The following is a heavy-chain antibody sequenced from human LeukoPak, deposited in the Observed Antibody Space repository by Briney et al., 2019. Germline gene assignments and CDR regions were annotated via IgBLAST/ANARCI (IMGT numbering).Heavy chain of an antibody. CDR2: ISGSGGST. J-gene: IGHJ4*02. V-gene: IGHV3-23*01. Sequence: GGSLRLSCAASGFTFSSYAMSWVRQAPGKELEWVSAISGSGGSTYYADSVKGRFTISRDNSKNTLYLQMNSLRAEDTAVYYCAKDIRYYDSSGYPGGYWGQGTLVTVSS. CDR3: AKDIRYYDSSGYPGGY. CDR1: GFTFSSYA. D-gene: IGHD3-22*01.